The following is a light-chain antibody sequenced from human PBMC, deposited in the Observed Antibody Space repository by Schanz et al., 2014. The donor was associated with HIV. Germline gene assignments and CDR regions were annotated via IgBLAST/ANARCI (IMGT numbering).Light chain of an antibody. CDR2: AAS. V-gene: IGKV1-39*01. CDR1: QSISSY. J-gene: IGKJ1*01. CDR3: QQSYTTPPTWT. Sequence: DIQMTQSPSSLSASVGDRVTITCRASQSISSYLNWYQQKQGKAPKLLIYAASSLQSGVPSRFSGSGSGTDFTLTISTLQPEDFATYYCQQSYTTPPTWTFGQGTKVEVK.